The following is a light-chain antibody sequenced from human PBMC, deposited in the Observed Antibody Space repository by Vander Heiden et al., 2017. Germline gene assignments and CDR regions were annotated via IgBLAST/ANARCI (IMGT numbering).Light chain of an antibody. Sequence: DIQMTQSPSSLSASVGDRVTITCQASQDISNYLNWYQQKPGKAPKPLIYDASTLETGVPSRFSGSGSGTDFTFTISSLQPEDIATYYCQQYDNLPLTFGGGTKVEIK. CDR1: QDISNY. CDR3: QQYDNLPLT. J-gene: IGKJ4*01. CDR2: DAS. V-gene: IGKV1-33*01.